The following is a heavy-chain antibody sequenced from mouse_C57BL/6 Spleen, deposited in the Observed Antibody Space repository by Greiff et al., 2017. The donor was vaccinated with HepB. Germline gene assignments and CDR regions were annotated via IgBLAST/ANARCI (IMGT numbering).Heavy chain of an antibody. Sequence: QVQLQQSGAELVRPGSSVKLSCKASGYTFTSYWMHWVKQRPIQGLEWIGNIDPSDSETHYNQKFKDKATLTVDISSSTAYMQLSSLTSEDSAVYYCARYYYSGSSSLVDYWGQGTTLTVSS. CDR1: GYTFTSYW. D-gene: IGHD1-1*01. V-gene: IGHV1-52*01. J-gene: IGHJ2*01. CDR3: ARYYYSGSSSLVDY. CDR2: IDPSDSET.